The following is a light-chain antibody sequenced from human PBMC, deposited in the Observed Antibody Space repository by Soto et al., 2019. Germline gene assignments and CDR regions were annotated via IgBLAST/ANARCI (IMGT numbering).Light chain of an antibody. CDR1: SSDVGSYNL. CDR3: FSYAGSSTPRVV. J-gene: IGLJ2*01. CDR2: EGS. V-gene: IGLV2-23*01. Sequence: QSALTQPASVSGSPGQSITISCTGTSSDVGSYNLVSWYQQHPGKAPKLMIYEGSKRPSGVSNRFSGSKSGNTASLTISGLQAEDEADYYCFSYAGSSTPRVVFGGGTKLTVL.